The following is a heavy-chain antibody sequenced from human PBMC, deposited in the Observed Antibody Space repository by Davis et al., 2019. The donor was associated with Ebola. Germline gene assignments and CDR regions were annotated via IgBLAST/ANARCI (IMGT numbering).Heavy chain of an antibody. CDR1: GYPFKKHG. CDR3: AREGYCSSASCSYADY. D-gene: IGHD2-2*01. Sequence: ASVKVSCKASGYPFKKHGINWVRQAPGQGLEWMGIINPSGGSTTHAQNFQGRVTMTRDTSTSAVYMELSSLRSEDTAVYYCAREGYCSSASCSYADYWGQGTLVTVSS. J-gene: IGHJ4*02. V-gene: IGHV1-46*02. CDR2: INPSGGST.